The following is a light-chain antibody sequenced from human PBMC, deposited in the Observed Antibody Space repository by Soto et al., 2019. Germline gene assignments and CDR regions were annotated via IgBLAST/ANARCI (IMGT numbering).Light chain of an antibody. CDR1: QSISSW. J-gene: IGKJ4*01. CDR2: KAS. CDR3: QQYNSYSLT. V-gene: IGKV1-5*03. Sequence: DIQMTQSPSTLSASVGDRVTITCRASQSISSWLAWYQQKPGKAPKLLIYKASSLESGVPSRFSGSGSGTEFTLTISGLQPDDFATYSCQQYNSYSLTFGGGTKVEIK.